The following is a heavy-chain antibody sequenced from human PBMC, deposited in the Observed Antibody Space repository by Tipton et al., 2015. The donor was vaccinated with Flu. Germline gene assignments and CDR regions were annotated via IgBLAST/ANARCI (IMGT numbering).Heavy chain of an antibody. D-gene: IGHD6-13*01. CDR3: AKWSSSWWSFDY. Sequence: TLSLTCSVSGGSIGSPYCWAWVRQPPGKGLEWIANICPGSPYYNPSLKSRVTMSIDTSKNQVSLNLSSVTAADTAVYYCAKWSSSWWSFDYWGQGALVTVSS. V-gene: IGHV4-38-2*01. CDR1: GGSIGSPYC. J-gene: IGHJ4*02. CDR2: ICPGSP.